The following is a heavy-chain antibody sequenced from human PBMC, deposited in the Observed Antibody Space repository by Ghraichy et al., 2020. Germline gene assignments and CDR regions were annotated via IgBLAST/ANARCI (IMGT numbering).Heavy chain of an antibody. CDR1: GFTFSTYA. CDR3: AKGRSTTNHYDY. D-gene: IGHD2/OR15-2a*01. CDR2: LRGSGDST. Sequence: GGSLRLSCAASGFTFSTYAMSWVRQAPGKGLEWVSALRGSGDSTYSADSVKGRFTISRDNSKNTLYLQMNSLSVEDTAVYFCAKGRSTTNHYDYWGQGTLVTVSS. J-gene: IGHJ4*02. V-gene: IGHV3-23*01.